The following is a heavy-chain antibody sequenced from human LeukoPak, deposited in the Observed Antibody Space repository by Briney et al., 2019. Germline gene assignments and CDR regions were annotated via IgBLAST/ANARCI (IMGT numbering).Heavy chain of an antibody. CDR1: GFTFSSYA. V-gene: IGHV3-23*01. CDR2: ITGGGSST. CDR3: AKNPQGGYYGSGSYYWVY. J-gene: IGHJ4*02. Sequence: PGGSLRLSCAASGFTFSSYAMNCVRQAPGKGLEWVSAITGGGSSTFYADSVKGRFTISRDNSKNTLYLQMNGLRAEDTALYYCAKNPQGGYYGSGSYYWVYWGQGTLVTVSS. D-gene: IGHD3-10*01.